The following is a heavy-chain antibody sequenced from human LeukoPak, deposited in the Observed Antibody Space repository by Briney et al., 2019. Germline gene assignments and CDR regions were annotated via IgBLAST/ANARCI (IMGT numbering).Heavy chain of an antibody. V-gene: IGHV4-34*01. D-gene: IGHD2-15*01. CDR2: INHSGST. J-gene: IGHJ5*02. CDR3: ASSHLNFGSGGSFQRAVPP. Sequence: SETLSLTCAVYGGSFSGYYWSWIRQPPGKGLEWIGEINHSGSTNYNPSLNSPLTISVHPSNTQFSLKLSSVTAAHPAVYYCASSHLNFGSGGSFQRAVPPWGQGTLVTVSS. CDR1: GGSFSGYY.